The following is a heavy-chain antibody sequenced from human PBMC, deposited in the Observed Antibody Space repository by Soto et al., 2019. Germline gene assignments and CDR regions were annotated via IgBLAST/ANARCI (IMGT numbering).Heavy chain of an antibody. CDR3: ARAYDYGDYYYYYDMDV. CDR2: TRNKANSYTT. D-gene: IGHD4-17*01. Sequence: EVQLVESGGGLVQPGGSLRLSCAASGFTFSDHYMDWVRQAPGKGLEWVGRTRNKANSYTTEYAASVKGRFTISRDDSKNSLYLQMNSLKTEDTAVYYCARAYDYGDYYYYYDMDVWGQGTTVTVSS. J-gene: IGHJ6*02. CDR1: GFTFSDHY. V-gene: IGHV3-72*01.